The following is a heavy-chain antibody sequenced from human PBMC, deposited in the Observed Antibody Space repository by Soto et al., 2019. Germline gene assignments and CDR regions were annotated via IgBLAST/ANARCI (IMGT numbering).Heavy chain of an antibody. CDR3: VRDGPHIAIYGYGHY. J-gene: IGHJ4*02. D-gene: IGHD3-3*01. V-gene: IGHV3-30-3*01. CDR1: GFTFSTYV. CDR2: ISYDGGSK. Sequence: QVQLVESGGGVVQPGRSLRFSCAASGFTFSTYVMHWVRQAPGKGLEWLAVISYDGGSKNYADSVKGRFTISRDNSKNTVYLQMNNLRIEDTAVYYCVRDGPHIAIYGYGHYWGQGTLVTVSS.